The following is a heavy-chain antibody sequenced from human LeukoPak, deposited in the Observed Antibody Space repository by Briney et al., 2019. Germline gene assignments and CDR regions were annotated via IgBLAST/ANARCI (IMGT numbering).Heavy chain of an antibody. V-gene: IGHV1-69*04. CDR3: ASGARSDAFDI. Sequence: SVKVSCKASGGTFSSYAISWVRQAPGQGLEWMGRIIPILGIANYAQKFQGRVTITADKSTSTAYMELSSLRSEDTAVYYCASGARSDAFDIWGQGTMVTVSS. J-gene: IGHJ3*02. CDR1: GGTFSSYA. CDR2: IIPILGIA. D-gene: IGHD1-26*01.